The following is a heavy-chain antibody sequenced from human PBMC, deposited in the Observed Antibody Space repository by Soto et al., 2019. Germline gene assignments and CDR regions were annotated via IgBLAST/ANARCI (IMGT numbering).Heavy chain of an antibody. D-gene: IGHD3-10*01. V-gene: IGHV4-30-2*01. J-gene: IGHJ5*02. CDR2: IYHSGST. CDR3: AREVTMVRGVANWFDP. CDR1: GGSISSGGYS. Sequence: SETLSRTCAVSGGSISSGGYSWSWIRQPPGKGLEWIGYIYHSGSTYYNPSLKSRVTISVDRSKNQFSLKLSSVTAADTAVYYCAREVTMVRGVANWFDPWGQGTLVTVSS.